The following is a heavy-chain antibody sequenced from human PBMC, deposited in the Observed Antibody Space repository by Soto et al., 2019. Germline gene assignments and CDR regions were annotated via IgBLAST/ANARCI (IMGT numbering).Heavy chain of an antibody. CDR1: GYTFTSYG. J-gene: IGHJ4*02. Sequence: ASVKVSCKASGYTFTSYGISWVRQAPGQGLEWMGWISAYNGNTNYAQKLQGRVTMTTDTSTSTAYMELRSLRSDDTAVYYCALLFYDSSGYYYPFDYWGQGTLVTSPQ. CDR3: ALLFYDSSGYYYPFDY. CDR2: ISAYNGNT. V-gene: IGHV1-18*01. D-gene: IGHD3-22*01.